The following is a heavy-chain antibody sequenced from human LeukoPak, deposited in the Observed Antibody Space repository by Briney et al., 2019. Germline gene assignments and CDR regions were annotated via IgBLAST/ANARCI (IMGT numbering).Heavy chain of an antibody. CDR3: ARQDGGATD. Sequence: PSETLSLTCAVSGYSISSGYYWGWIRQPPGKGLEWIGSIYHSGSTYYNPSLKSRVTISVDTSKNQFSLKLSSVTAADTAVYYCARQDGGATDWGQGTLVTVPS. J-gene: IGHJ4*02. V-gene: IGHV4-38-2*01. CDR1: GYSISSGYY. CDR2: IYHSGST. D-gene: IGHD1-26*01.